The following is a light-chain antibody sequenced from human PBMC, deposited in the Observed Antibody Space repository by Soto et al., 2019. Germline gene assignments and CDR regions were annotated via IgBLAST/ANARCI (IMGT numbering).Light chain of an antibody. CDR1: QTISSW. Sequence: IQMTQSPSTMCRSVGDRVSITCRASQTISSWLAWYQQKPGKAPKLLIYKASTLKSGVPSRFSGSGSGTEFTLTISSLPPDNFETYYCQHYNSYSEAFGQGTNVEIK. CDR2: KAS. V-gene: IGKV1-5*03. J-gene: IGKJ1*01. CDR3: QHYNSYSEA.